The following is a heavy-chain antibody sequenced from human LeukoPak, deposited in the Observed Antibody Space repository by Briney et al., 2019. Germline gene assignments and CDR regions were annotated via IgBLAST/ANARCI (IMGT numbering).Heavy chain of an antibody. CDR2: IYYSGST. D-gene: IGHD3-3*01. V-gene: IGHV4-59*01. CDR1: GGSISSYY. J-gene: IGHJ3*02. Sequence: PSETLSLTCTVSGGSISSYYWSWIRQPPGKGLEWIGYIYYSGSTNYNPSLKSRVTISVDTSKNQFSLKLSSVTAADTAVYYCARDVSYYDFWSGYYRVGAFDIWGQGTMVTVSS. CDR3: ARDVSYYDFWSGYYRVGAFDI.